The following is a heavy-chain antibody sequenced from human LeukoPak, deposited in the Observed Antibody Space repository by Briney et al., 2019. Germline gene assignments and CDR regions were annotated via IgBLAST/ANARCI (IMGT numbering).Heavy chain of an antibody. CDR3: ARAPHSSSWYNI. V-gene: IGHV4-61*02. Sequence: SQTLSLTCTVSGGSISSGSYYWTWIRQPAGKGLEWIGRIYTSGSTNYNPSLKSRVTISVDTSKNQFSLKLSSVTAADTAVYYCARAPHSSSWYNIWGQGTMVTVSS. CDR1: GGSISSGSYY. D-gene: IGHD6-13*01. J-gene: IGHJ3*02. CDR2: IYTSGST.